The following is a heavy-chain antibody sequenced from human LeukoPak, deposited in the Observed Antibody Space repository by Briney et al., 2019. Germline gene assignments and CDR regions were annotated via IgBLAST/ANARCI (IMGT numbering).Heavy chain of an antibody. CDR3: ASGRGTTDVGRYYYCMDV. V-gene: IGHV4-59*08. D-gene: IGHD1-26*01. CDR2: LYYSGST. J-gene: IGHJ6*02. CDR1: GGHISSYY. Sequence: SETLSLTCSDCGGHISSYYWSWMRQPPGKGLEGIGYLYYSGSTNYNPSLKSRVTISVDTSQNQFSLKLSSVTAADTAVYYCASGRGTTDVGRYYYCMDVWGQGTTVTVSS.